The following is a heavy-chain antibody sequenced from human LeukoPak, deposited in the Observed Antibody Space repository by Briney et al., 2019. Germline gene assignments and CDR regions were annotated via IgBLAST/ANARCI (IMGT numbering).Heavy chain of an antibody. Sequence: GESLKISCKGSGYSFNSYWIGWVRQMPGKGLEWMGIIYPGDSDTRYSPSFQGQVTISADKSISTAYLQWSSLKASDTAMYYCARIPNYISSGWYGGGRDYYYYGMDVWGQGTTVTVSS. CDR1: GYSFNSYW. CDR2: IYPGDSDT. J-gene: IGHJ6*02. D-gene: IGHD6-19*01. CDR3: ARIPNYISSGWYGGGRDYYYYGMDV. V-gene: IGHV5-51*01.